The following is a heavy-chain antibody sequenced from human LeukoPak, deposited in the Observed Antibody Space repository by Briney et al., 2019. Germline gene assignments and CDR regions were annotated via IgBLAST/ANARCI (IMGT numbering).Heavy chain of an antibody. J-gene: IGHJ4*02. V-gene: IGHV3-53*01. CDR3: ARDRSWGIDY. CDR2: IYSGGST. D-gene: IGHD7-27*01. Sequence: GGSLRLSCAASGFTFSSYAMHWVRQAPGKGLEWVSVIYSGGSTYYADSVKGRFTISRDNSKNTLYLQMNSLRAEDTAVYYCARDRSWGIDYWGQGTLVTVSS. CDR1: GFTFSSYA.